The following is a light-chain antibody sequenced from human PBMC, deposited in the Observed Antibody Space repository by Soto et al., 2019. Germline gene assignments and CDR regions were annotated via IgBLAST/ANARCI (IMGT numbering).Light chain of an antibody. V-gene: IGKV1-5*03. J-gene: IGKJ1*01. CDR3: QQYKNYWT. Sequence: DIQMTQSPSTLSASVGDRVTITCRASQSISSWLAWYQQKPGKAPKLLIYKASDLESGVPSRFSGSGSGTEFTLTIRSLQPDDFGTYYCQQYKNYWTFGQGTKVEIK. CDR1: QSISSW. CDR2: KAS.